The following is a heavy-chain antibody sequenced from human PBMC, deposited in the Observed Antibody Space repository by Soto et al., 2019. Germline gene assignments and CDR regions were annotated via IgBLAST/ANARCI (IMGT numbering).Heavy chain of an antibody. J-gene: IGHJ4*02. Sequence: QVQLQQWGAGLLNPSETLSLRCVVSGGSFSGYYWTWLRQPPGKRPEWIGEITHSGSPTYNPSLKSRVIISIDTTENQFSLRLTSVTAADTAVYYCARGRITMIRGGYFDFWGQGTLVNVSS. V-gene: IGHV4-34*01. CDR1: GGSFSGYY. D-gene: IGHD3-10*01. CDR2: ITHSGSP. CDR3: ARGRITMIRGGYFDF.